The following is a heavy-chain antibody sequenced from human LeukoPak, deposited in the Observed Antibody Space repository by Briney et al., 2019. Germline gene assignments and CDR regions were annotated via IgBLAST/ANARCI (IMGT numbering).Heavy chain of an antibody. V-gene: IGHV3-23*01. CDR1: GFTLSSYA. Sequence: GGSLRLSCAASGFTLSSYAMSWVRQGPGKGLVWVSSILGSGGGGSTYSADSVKGRFTISRDNSKNTLYLQMNSLRAEDTAVYYCAKEEWLGKMNYFDYWGQGTLVTVSS. J-gene: IGHJ4*02. D-gene: IGHD3-3*01. CDR3: AKEEWLGKMNYFDY. CDR2: ILGSGGGGST.